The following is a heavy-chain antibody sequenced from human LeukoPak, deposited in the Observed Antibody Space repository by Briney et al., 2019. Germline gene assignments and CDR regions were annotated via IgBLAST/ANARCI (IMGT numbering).Heavy chain of an antibody. CDR1: GFTFSSYG. V-gene: IGHV3-33*01. D-gene: IGHD1-26*01. CDR2: IWYDGSNK. Sequence: GGSLRLSSAASGFTFSSYGMHWVRQAPGKGLEWVAVIWYDGSNKYYADSVKGRFTISRDNSKNTLYLQMNSLRAEDTAVYYCARVGGSYYGTYYYYGMDVWGQGTTVTVSS. CDR3: ARVGGSYYGTYYYYGMDV. J-gene: IGHJ6*02.